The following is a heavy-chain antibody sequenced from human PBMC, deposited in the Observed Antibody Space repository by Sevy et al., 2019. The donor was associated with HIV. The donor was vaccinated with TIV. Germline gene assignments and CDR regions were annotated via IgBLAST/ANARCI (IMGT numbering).Heavy chain of an antibody. J-gene: IGHJ5*02. CDR3: ARAPPVVVVPGAPSWFDP. Sequence: SETLSLTCAVYGGSFSGYYWNWIRQTPGKGLEWIGEINHSGSTNYNPSLKSRVTLSVDTSKNQFSLRLNSVTATDTAGYYCARAPPVVVVPGAPSWFDPWGQGTLVTVSS. CDR1: GGSFSGYY. CDR2: INHSGST. V-gene: IGHV4-34*01. D-gene: IGHD2-2*01.